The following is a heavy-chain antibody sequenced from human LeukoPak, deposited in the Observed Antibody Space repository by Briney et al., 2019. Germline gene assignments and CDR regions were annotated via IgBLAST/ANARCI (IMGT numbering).Heavy chain of an antibody. D-gene: IGHD4-17*01. CDR3: TTGDTVADAFDI. Sequence: GSLRLSCAASGFTFSNAWMSWVRQAPGKGLEWVGRIKSKTDGGTTDYAAPVKGRFTISRDDSRNTLYLQMNSLKTEDTAVYYCTTGDTVADAFDIWGQGTMVTVSS. CDR1: GFTFSNAW. V-gene: IGHV3-15*01. CDR2: IKSKTDGGTT. J-gene: IGHJ3*02.